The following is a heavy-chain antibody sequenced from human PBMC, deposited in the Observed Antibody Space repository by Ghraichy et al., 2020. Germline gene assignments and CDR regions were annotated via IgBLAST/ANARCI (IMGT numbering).Heavy chain of an antibody. CDR2: IKQDGSVI. Sequence: GGSLRLSCAASGFTFNTYWMSWIRQAPGKGLEWVANIKQDGSVIYYVDSVKGRFTISRDNAKNSLYLQMNSLRAEDTAVYYCARIGYRSSSLDYWGQGTLVTVSS. CDR3: ARIGYRSSSLDY. V-gene: IGHV3-7*03. J-gene: IGHJ4*02. D-gene: IGHD6-6*01. CDR1: GFTFNTYW.